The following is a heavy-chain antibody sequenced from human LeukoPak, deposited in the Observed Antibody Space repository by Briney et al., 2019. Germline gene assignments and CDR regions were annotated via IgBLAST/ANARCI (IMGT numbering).Heavy chain of an antibody. CDR2: ISGSGGST. CDR3: AKDSPPGYSSGWYWFDP. J-gene: IGHJ5*02. Sequence: GGSLRLSCAVSGFTYSSYAMRWVRQAPGKGLEWVSSISGSGGSTYYADSVKGRFTISRDNSKNTLYLQMNSLRAEDTAVYYCAKDSPPGYSSGWYWFDPWGQGTLVIVSS. CDR1: GFTYSSYA. D-gene: IGHD6-19*01. V-gene: IGHV3-23*01.